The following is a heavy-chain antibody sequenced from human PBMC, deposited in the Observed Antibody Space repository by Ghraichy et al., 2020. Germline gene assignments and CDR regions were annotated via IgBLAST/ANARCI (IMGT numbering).Heavy chain of an antibody. J-gene: IGHJ4*02. CDR1: GYTFTGYY. V-gene: IGHV1-2*02. CDR2: INPNSGGT. Sequence: ASVKVSCKASGYTFTGYYMHWVRQAPGQGLEWMGWINPNSGGTNYAQKFQGRVTMTRDTSISTAYMELSRLRSDDTAVYYCARVPGPTGKTYYYDSSGYYYDYWGQGTLVTVSS. D-gene: IGHD3-22*01. CDR3: ARVPGPTGKTYYYDSSGYYYDY.